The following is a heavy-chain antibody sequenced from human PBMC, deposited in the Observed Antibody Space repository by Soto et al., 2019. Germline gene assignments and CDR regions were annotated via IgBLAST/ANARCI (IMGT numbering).Heavy chain of an antibody. CDR2: IYYSGST. CDR3: ARGGEQLVDFFDY. D-gene: IGHD6-6*01. J-gene: IGHJ4*02. CDR1: GGSISSYY. Sequence: SETLSLTCTVSGGSISSYYWGWIRQPPGKGLEWVGYIYYSGSTNYNPSLKSRVTISVDTSKNQFSLKLSSVTAADTAVYYCARGGEQLVDFFDYWGRGTLVTVSS. V-gene: IGHV4-59*01.